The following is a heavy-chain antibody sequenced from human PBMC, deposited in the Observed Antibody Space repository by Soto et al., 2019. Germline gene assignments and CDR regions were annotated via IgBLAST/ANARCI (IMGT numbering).Heavy chain of an antibody. CDR1: GGSISSGGYY. CDR2: IYYSGST. V-gene: IGHV4-31*03. D-gene: IGHD6-13*01. CDR3: ARDSSPTAAGQSGPLHTNFDY. Sequence: SETLSLTCTVSGGSISSGGYYWSWIRQHPGKGLEWIGYIYYSGSTYYNPSLKSRVTISVDTSKNQFSLKLSSVTAADTAVYYCARDSSPTAAGQSGPLHTNFDYWGQGTLVTVSS. J-gene: IGHJ4*02.